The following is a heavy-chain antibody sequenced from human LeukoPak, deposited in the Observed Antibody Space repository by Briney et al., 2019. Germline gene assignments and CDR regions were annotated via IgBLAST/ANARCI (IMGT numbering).Heavy chain of an antibody. Sequence: GGSLRLSCAASGFTFNNYAMSWVRQAPGEGLEWVSSITYNGDDTHHADSVQGRFTISRDNKNTLYLQMNRLRAEDTAVYTCAKGTERYRVVSSFDHWGQGTLVAVAS. J-gene: IGHJ4*02. CDR1: GFTFNNYA. CDR3: AKGTERYRVVSSFDH. V-gene: IGHV3-23*01. D-gene: IGHD3-10*01. CDR2: ITYNGDDT.